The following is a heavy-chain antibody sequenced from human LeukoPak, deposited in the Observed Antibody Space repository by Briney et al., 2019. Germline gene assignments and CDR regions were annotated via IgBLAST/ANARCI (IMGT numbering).Heavy chain of an antibody. CDR1: GGSISSSSYY. V-gene: IGHV4-61*02. D-gene: IGHD2-15*01. Sequence: SETLSLTCTVSGGSISSSSYYWSWIRQPAGKGLEWIGRIYTSGSTNYNPSLKSRVTISVDTSKNQFSLKLSSVTAADTAVYYCARGSDYYYYYMDVWGKGTTVTVSS. CDR3: ARGSDYYYYYMDV. J-gene: IGHJ6*03. CDR2: IYTSGST.